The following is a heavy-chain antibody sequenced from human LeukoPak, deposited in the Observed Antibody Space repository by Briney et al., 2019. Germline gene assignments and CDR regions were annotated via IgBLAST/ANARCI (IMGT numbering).Heavy chain of an antibody. CDR2: IRYDGGNK. CDR1: GFTFSSYG. D-gene: IGHD2-15*01. CDR3: AKGVGGYCSGGSCYYRYHYLDV. Sequence: PGGSLRLSCAASGFTFSSYGMHWVRQAPGKGLEWVAFIRYDGGNKRYADSVKGRFTISRDNSKNTLYLQMNSLRAEDTAVYYCAKGVGGYCSGGSCYYRYHYLDVWGKGTTGTISS. J-gene: IGHJ6*03. V-gene: IGHV3-30*02.